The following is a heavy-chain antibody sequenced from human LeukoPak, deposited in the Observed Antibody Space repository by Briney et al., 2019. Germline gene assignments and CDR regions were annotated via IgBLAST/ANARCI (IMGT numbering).Heavy chain of an antibody. J-gene: IGHJ4*02. CDR2: INPNSGGT. D-gene: IGHD1-26*01. Sequence: ASVKVSRKASGYTFTGYYMHWVRQAPGQGLEWMGWINPNSGGTNYAQKFQGRVTMTRDTSISTAYMELSRLRSDDTAVYYCARGWWELPHFDYWGQGTLVTVSS. V-gene: IGHV1-2*02. CDR1: GYTFTGYY. CDR3: ARGWWELPHFDY.